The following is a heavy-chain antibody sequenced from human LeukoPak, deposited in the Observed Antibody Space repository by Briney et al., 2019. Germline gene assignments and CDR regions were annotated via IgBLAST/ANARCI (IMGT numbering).Heavy chain of an antibody. CDR2: IWYDGSNK. Sequence: PGRSLRLSCAASGFTFSSYGMHWVRQAPGKGLEWVAVIWYDGSNKYYADSVKGRFTISRDNSKNTLYLQVNSLRAEDTAVYYCARDGTYCSGGSCDYYGMDVWGKGTTVTVSS. D-gene: IGHD2-15*01. CDR1: GFTFSSYG. J-gene: IGHJ6*04. CDR3: ARDGTYCSGGSCDYYGMDV. V-gene: IGHV3-33*01.